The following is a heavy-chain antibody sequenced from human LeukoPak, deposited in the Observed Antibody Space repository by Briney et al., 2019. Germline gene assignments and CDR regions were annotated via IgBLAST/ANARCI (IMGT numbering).Heavy chain of an antibody. CDR1: GYTFTSYD. J-gene: IGHJ4*02. CDR2: MNPNSGNT. CDR3: ARDYQWQWLVRWRKGYGYFDY. V-gene: IGHV1-8*01. Sequence: GASVKVSCKASGYTFTSYDINWVRQATGQGLEWMGWMNPNSGNTGYAQKFQGRVTMTRNTSISTAYMELSSLRSEDTAVYYCARDYQWQWLVRWRKGYGYFDYWGQGTLVTVSS. D-gene: IGHD6-19*01.